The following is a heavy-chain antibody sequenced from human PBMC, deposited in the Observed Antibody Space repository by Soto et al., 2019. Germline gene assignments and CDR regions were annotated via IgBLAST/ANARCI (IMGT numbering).Heavy chain of an antibody. D-gene: IGHD2-15*01. CDR3: ARAVACSGGSCYSNWFDP. J-gene: IGHJ5*02. CDR2: IYTSGST. CDR1: GGSISSYY. V-gene: IGHV4-4*07. Sequence: LSLTCTVSGGSISSYYWSWIRQPAGKGLEWIGRIYTSGSTNYNPSLKSRVTMSVDTSKNQFSLKLSSVTAADTAVYYCARAVACSGGSCYSNWFDPWGQGTLVTVSS.